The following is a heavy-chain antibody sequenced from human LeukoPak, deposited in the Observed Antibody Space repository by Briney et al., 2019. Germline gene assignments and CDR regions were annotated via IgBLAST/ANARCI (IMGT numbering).Heavy chain of an antibody. Sequence: SETLSLTCVVYGGSFSGYYWSWIRQPPGEGLEWIGEINHSGSTNYNPSLKSRVTISVDTSKNQFSLKLSSVTAADTAVYYCASLNYDILTGYYTGWFDPWGQGTLVTVSS. V-gene: IGHV4-34*01. CDR1: GGSFSGYY. CDR3: ASLNYDILTGYYTGWFDP. D-gene: IGHD3-9*01. CDR2: INHSGST. J-gene: IGHJ5*02.